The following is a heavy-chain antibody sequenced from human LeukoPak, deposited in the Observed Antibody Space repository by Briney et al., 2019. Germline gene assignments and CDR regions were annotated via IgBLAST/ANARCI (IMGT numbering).Heavy chain of an antibody. Sequence: GGSLRLSCAASGFAFSSQAMGWVRQAPGKGLEWVSVISDSGDITYYADSVKGRFTISRDNSKNTLYLQMISPRAGDTAVYYCAKDARRSDGWYFFDHWGQGTLVTVSS. J-gene: IGHJ4*02. D-gene: IGHD6-19*01. V-gene: IGHV3-23*01. CDR3: AKDARRSDGWYFFDH. CDR2: ISDSGDIT. CDR1: GFAFSSQA.